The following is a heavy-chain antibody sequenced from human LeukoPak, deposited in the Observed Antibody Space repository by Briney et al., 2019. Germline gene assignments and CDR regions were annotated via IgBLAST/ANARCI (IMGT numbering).Heavy chain of an antibody. CDR3: ARSSGWYYFDY. D-gene: IGHD6-19*01. J-gene: IGHJ4*02. CDR2: ISSSGSTI. Sequence: PGGSLRLSCAASGFTFSSYEMNWVRQAPGKGLEWVSYISSSGSTIYYADSVKGQFTISRDNAKNSLYLQMNSLRAEDTAVYYCARSSGWYYFDYWGQGTLVTVSS. V-gene: IGHV3-48*03. CDR1: GFTFSSYE.